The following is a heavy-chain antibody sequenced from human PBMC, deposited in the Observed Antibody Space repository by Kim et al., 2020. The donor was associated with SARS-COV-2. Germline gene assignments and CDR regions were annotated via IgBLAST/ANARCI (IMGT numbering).Heavy chain of an antibody. CDR2: IYPAASDA. V-gene: IGHV5-51*01. CDR1: GYSFTNYW. CDR3: ARLYCSGPNCYTWSLHFFDY. Sequence: GESLKISCKGNGYSFTNYWIAWMRHMPGKGLEWMGIIYPAASDARYSPSFQGQVTISVDMSISTAFLQWSSLEASDSALYYCARLYCSGPNCYTWSLHFFDYWGQGTLVTLSS. D-gene: IGHD2-15*01. J-gene: IGHJ4*02.